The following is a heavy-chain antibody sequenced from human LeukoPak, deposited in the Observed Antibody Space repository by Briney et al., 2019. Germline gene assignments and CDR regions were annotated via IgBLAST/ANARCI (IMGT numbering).Heavy chain of an antibody. CDR3: ARVVRITMVRGDYYYGMDV. CDR2: INHSGST. CDR1: GGSVNSGAYY. J-gene: IGHJ6*02. D-gene: IGHD3-10*01. Sequence: SQTLSLTCTVSGGSVNSGAYYWSWIRQFPGKGLEWIGEINHSGSTNYNPSLKSRVTISVDTSKNQFSLKLSSVTAADTTVYYCARVVRITMVRGDYYYGMDVWGQGTTVTVSS. V-gene: IGHV4-34*01.